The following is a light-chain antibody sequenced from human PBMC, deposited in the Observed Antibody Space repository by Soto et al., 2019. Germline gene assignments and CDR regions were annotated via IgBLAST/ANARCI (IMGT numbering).Light chain of an antibody. J-gene: IGLJ1*01. V-gene: IGLV2-14*02. CDR1: SSDFGSYNL. CDR2: EDS. CDR3: SSYISSSTYYV. Sequence: QSVLTQPASVSGSPGQSITISCTGTSSDFGSYNLVSWYQQHPGKAPKLMIYEDSKRPSGVSNRFSGSKSGNAASLTISGLQAEDEADYYCSSYISSSTYYVFGIGTKVTVL.